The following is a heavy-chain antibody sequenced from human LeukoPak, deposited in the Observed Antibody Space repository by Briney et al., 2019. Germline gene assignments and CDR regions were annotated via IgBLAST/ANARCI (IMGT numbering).Heavy chain of an antibody. Sequence: ASVKVSCKASGYTFSGYYLHWVRQAPGQGLEWMGWINPNSGGTNYALKSQGRVTMTRDTSISTAYMELTSLRSDDTAVYYCARPLLRLGELSIYLDYWGQGTLVTVSS. V-gene: IGHV1-2*02. CDR1: GYTFSGYY. CDR2: INPNSGGT. CDR3: ARPLLRLGELSIYLDY. J-gene: IGHJ4*02. D-gene: IGHD3-16*02.